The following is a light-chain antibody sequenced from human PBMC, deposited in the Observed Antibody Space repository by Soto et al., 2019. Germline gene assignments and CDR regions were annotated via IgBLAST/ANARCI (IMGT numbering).Light chain of an antibody. Sequence: EIVLTQSPGTLSLSPGESATLSCRASQSVSSTYLAWYQQKPGQAPRLIIYGASSRATGIPDRFRGSGSGTDFTLTISRLEPEDFAVYYCQHYGSPYTFGQGTKLEIK. J-gene: IGKJ2*01. CDR3: QHYGSPYT. V-gene: IGKV3-20*01. CDR1: QSVSSTY. CDR2: GAS.